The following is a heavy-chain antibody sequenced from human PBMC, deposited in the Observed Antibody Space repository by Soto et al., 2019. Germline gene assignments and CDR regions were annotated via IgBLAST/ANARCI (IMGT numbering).Heavy chain of an antibody. D-gene: IGHD2-2*01. CDR1: GYSFTSYW. CDR2: IYPGDSDT. Sequence: LGESLKISCKGSGYSFTSYWIGWVRQMPGKGLEWMGIIYPGDSDTRYSPSFQGQVTISADKSISTAYLQWSSLKASDTAMYYCARIGVVVVPAAMKHYYYMDVWGKGTTVTVSS. CDR3: ARIGVVVVPAAMKHYYYMDV. J-gene: IGHJ6*03. V-gene: IGHV5-51*01.